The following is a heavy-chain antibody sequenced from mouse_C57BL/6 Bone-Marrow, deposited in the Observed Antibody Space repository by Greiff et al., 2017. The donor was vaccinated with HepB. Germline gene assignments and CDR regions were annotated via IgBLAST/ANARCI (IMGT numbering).Heavy chain of an antibody. V-gene: IGHV5-16*01. CDR1: GFTFSDYY. J-gene: IGHJ2*01. Sequence: EVMLVESEGGLVQPGSSMKLSCTASGFTFSDYYMAWVRQVPEKGLEWVANINYDGSSTYYLDSLKSRFIISRDNAKNILYLQMSSLKSEDTATYYCARERGYYGSSSYYFDYWGQGTTLTVSS. D-gene: IGHD1-1*01. CDR2: INYDGSST. CDR3: ARERGYYGSSSYYFDY.